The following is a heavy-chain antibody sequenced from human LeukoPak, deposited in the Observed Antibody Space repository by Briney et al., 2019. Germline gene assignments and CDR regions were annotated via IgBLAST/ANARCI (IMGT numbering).Heavy chain of an antibody. CDR2: TYYRSKWYN. V-gene: IGHV6-1*01. CDR3: ARAPSHPTVTTLHFDY. D-gene: IGHD4-11*01. Sequence: SQTLSLTCAISGDSVSSNSAAWNWIRRSPSRGLEWLGRTYYRSKWYNDYAVSVKSRITINPDTSKNQFSLQLNSVTPEDTAVYYCARAPSHPTVTTLHFDYWGQGTLVTVSS. CDR1: GDSVSSNSAA. J-gene: IGHJ4*02.